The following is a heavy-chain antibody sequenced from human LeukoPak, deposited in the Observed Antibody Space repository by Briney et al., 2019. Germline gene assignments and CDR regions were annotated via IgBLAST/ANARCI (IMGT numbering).Heavy chain of an antibody. D-gene: IGHD1-26*01. CDR2: IWYDGSNK. Sequence: TGGSLRLSCAASGFTFSSYSMNWVRQAPGKGLEWVAVIWYDGSNKYYADSVKGRFTISRDNSKNTLYLQMNSLRAEDTAVYYCAREAYSGSYQGAFDIWGQGTMVTVSS. CDR3: AREAYSGSYQGAFDI. CDR1: GFTFSSYS. J-gene: IGHJ3*02. V-gene: IGHV3-33*08.